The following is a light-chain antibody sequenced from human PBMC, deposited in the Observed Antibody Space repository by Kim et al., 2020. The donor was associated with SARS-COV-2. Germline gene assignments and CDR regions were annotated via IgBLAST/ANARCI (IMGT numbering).Light chain of an antibody. CDR2: AAS. CDR1: QGVRDSF. CDR3: QQFRSYPYT. V-gene: IGKV1-9*01. J-gene: IGKJ2*01. Sequence: ASVGDRAYITCRASQGVRDSFVAWYQQKPGKAPNLLIYAASTVQSGVPPRFSGSGSETDFTLTISSLQPEDFATYYCQQFRSYPYTFGQGTKLEI.